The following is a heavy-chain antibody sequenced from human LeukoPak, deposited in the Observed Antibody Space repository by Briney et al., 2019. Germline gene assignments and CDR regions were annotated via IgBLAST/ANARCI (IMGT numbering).Heavy chain of an antibody. CDR1: GFTFSSYA. V-gene: IGHV3-30-3*01. CDR3: AREGQLGIAAALDY. D-gene: IGHD6-13*01. Sequence: GGSLRLSCAASGFTFSSYAMHWVRQAPGKGLEWVAVISYDGSNKYYADSVKGRFTISRDNSKNTLYLQMNSLRAEDTAVYYCAREGQLGIAAALDYWGQGTLVTVSS. J-gene: IGHJ4*02. CDR2: ISYDGSNK.